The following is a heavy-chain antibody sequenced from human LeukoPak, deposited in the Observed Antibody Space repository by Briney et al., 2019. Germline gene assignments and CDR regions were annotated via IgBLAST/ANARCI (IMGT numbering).Heavy chain of an antibody. J-gene: IGHJ4*02. Sequence: SETLSLTCAVYGGSFSGYYWRWIRQPPGKGLEWIGEINHGGSTNYKPSLNSGVTISVDTSKNQFFVRLGSVTAADTAVYYCARVNRRPDWFFHYWGQGTLVTVPS. CDR1: GGSFSGYY. D-gene: IGHD3/OR15-3a*01. V-gene: IGHV4-34*01. CDR3: ARVNRRPDWFFHY. CDR2: INHGGST.